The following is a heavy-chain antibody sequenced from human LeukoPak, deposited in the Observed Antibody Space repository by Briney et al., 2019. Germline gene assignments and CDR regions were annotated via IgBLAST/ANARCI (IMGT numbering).Heavy chain of an antibody. D-gene: IGHD6-13*01. CDR1: GFTFSSYG. Sequence: GRSLRLSCAASGFTFSSYGMHWVRQAPGKGLEWVAVISYDGSNKYYADSVKGRFTISRDNSKNTLYLQMNSLRAEDTAVYYCAKDGEQQLVQRPPDYWGQGTLVTVSS. J-gene: IGHJ4*02. CDR2: ISYDGSNK. CDR3: AKDGEQQLVQRPPDY. V-gene: IGHV3-30*18.